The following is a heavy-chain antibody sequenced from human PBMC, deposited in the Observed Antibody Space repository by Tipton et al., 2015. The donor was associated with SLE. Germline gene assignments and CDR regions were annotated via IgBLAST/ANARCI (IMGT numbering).Heavy chain of an antibody. J-gene: IGHJ1*01. CDR1: GGTFSSYA. Sequence: QSGAEVKKPGSSVKVSCKASGGTFSSYAITWVRQAPGQGLEWMGGIIPIFGTATYAQNFQGRVSITADESTSTAYMELRSLRSEDTAVYYCASVVASAGPAGELFQHWGQGTLVTVSP. CDR3: ASVVASAGPAGELFQH. D-gene: IGHD6-13*01. CDR2: IIPIFGTA. V-gene: IGHV1-69*01.